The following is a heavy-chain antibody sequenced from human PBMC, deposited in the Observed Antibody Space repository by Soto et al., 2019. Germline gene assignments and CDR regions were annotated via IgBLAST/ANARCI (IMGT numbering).Heavy chain of an antibody. CDR3: ALTRGDYRTYYYYGMDV. D-gene: IGHD4-4*01. CDR2: IFSNDEK. J-gene: IGHJ6*02. CDR1: GFSLSNARMG. V-gene: IGHV2-26*01. Sequence: QVTLKESGPVLVKPTETLTLTCTVSGFSLSNARMGVSWIRQPPGKALEWLAHIFSNDEKSYSTSLKSRLTISKDTSKSQVVLTMTNMDPVDTATYYCALTRGDYRTYYYYGMDVWGQGTTVTVSS.